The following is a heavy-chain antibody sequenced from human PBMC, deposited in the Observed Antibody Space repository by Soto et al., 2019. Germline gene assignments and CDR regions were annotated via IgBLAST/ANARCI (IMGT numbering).Heavy chain of an antibody. CDR2: ISYSGTT. Sequence: SETLSLTCTVSGDSISSNNNYWSWIRQPPGEGLEWIGFISYSGTTSYSPSLKSRVAISLDTSKNQFSLSLSSVTAAGTAVYYCARGRGYSYGLDPWGQGTLVTVS. CDR3: ARGRGYSYGLDP. J-gene: IGHJ5*02. CDR1: GDSISSNNNY. V-gene: IGHV4-30-4*01. D-gene: IGHD5-18*01.